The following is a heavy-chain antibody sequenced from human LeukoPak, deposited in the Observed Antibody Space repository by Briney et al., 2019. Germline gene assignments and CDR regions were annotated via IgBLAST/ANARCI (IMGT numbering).Heavy chain of an antibody. CDR1: GGSISSFY. V-gene: IGHV4-59*01. CDR3: ERDWITGTGDAFDI. CDR2: IYYSGNT. D-gene: IGHD1-7*01. J-gene: IGHJ3*02. Sequence: PSETLSLTCTVSGGSISSFYWSWIRQPPGKGLEWIGYIYYSGNTNYSPSLKSRVTMSVDTSKNQFSLKLSSVTAADTAVYYCERDWITGTGDAFDIWGQGTMVTVSS.